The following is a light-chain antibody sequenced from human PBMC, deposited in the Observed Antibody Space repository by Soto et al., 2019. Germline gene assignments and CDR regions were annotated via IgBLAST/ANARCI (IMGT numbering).Light chain of an antibody. CDR1: QSVSSNY. V-gene: IGKV3-20*01. J-gene: IGKJ2*02. CDR3: QQYGSSHRT. CDR2: GAS. Sequence: IVLTQSPGTLSLSPWEIATLSCRASQSVSSNYLAWYQQKPGQGPRLLIFGASSRLTGIPDRFSGSGSWTDFPLTISRLEPEDVGVYYCQQYGSSHRTFGQGTKVEIK.